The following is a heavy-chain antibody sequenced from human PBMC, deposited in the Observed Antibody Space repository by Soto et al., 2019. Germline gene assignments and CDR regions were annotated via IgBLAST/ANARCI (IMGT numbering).Heavy chain of an antibody. Sequence: PSETLSLTCTVSGGSISSSSYYWGWIRQPPGKGLEWIGSIYYSGSTYYNPSLKSRVTISVDTSKNQFSLKLSSVTAADTAVYYFARPLWGDSSGYQGWYFDLWGRGTLVTVSS. CDR3: ARPLWGDSSGYQGWYFDL. J-gene: IGHJ2*01. CDR1: GGSISSSSYY. V-gene: IGHV4-39*01. D-gene: IGHD3-22*01. CDR2: IYYSGST.